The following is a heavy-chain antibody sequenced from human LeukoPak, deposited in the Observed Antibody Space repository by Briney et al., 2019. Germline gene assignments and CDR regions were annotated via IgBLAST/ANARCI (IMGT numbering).Heavy chain of an antibody. J-gene: IGHJ4*02. Sequence: SETLSLTCTVSGGSISSGSYYWSWIRQPAGKGLEWIGRIYTSGSTNYNPSLKSRVTISVDTSKNQFSLNLSSVTAADMAVYYCARHEHSFLPNFDYWGQGTLVTVSS. CDR3: ARHEHSFLPNFDY. CDR2: IYTSGST. D-gene: IGHD3-3*02. V-gene: IGHV4-61*02. CDR1: GGSISSGSYY.